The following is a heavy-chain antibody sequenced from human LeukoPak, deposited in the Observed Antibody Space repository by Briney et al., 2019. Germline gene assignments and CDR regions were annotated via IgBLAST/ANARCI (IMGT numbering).Heavy chain of an antibody. CDR1: GASISSSSHY. Sequence: SETLSLTCSVSGASISSSSHYWGWVRQSPGKGLEWIANIYYSGHTSYNPSLQSRVSISVDTSKSQFSLKLTSISAADTAVYYCAAPSGATYYAPFDFWGQGTMVSVAS. V-gene: IGHV4-39*01. CDR2: IYYSGHT. D-gene: IGHD3-22*01. J-gene: IGHJ4*02. CDR3: AAPSGATYYAPFDF.